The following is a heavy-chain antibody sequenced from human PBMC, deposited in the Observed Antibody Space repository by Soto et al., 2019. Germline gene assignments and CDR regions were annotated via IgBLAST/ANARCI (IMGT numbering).Heavy chain of an antibody. D-gene: IGHD6-19*01. V-gene: IGHV1-2*04. J-gene: IGHJ5*02. CDR2: INPNSGGT. CDR3: ARSRVYSSGWFGGYGP. Sequence: ASVKVSCKASGYTFTGYYIHWVRQAPGQGLEWMGWINPNSGGTNYAQKFQGWVTMTRDASTSTAYMELSRLRSDDTAVYYCARSRVYSSGWFGGYGPWGQGTLVTVSS. CDR1: GYTFTGYY.